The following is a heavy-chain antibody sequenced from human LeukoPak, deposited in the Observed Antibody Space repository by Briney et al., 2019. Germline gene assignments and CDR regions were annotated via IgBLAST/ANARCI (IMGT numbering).Heavy chain of an antibody. D-gene: IGHD6-19*01. CDR3: ARTLNIAVAGIPSFYYMNV. J-gene: IGHJ6*03. V-gene: IGHV1-46*01. CDR1: GYTFTSYY. CDR2: INPSGSST. Sequence: ASVKVSCKASGYTFTSYYMHWVRQAPGQGLEWMGIINPSGSSTSYAQRFQGRVTMTRDMSTSTVYMELSSLRSEDTAVYYCARTLNIAVAGIPSFYYMNVWGKGTTVTVSS.